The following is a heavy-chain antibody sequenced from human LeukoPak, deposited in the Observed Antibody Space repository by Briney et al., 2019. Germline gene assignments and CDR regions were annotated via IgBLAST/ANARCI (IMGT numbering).Heavy chain of an antibody. Sequence: SETLSLTCTVSGGSISSSSYYWGWIRQPPGKGLEWIGSIYYSGSTYYNPSLKSRVTISVDTSKNQFSLKLSSVTAADTAVYYCARSLVVPAAIGSYYFDYWGQGTLVTVSS. D-gene: IGHD2-2*01. CDR1: GGSISSSSYY. CDR2: IYYSGST. V-gene: IGHV4-39*07. J-gene: IGHJ4*02. CDR3: ARSLVVPAAIGSYYFDY.